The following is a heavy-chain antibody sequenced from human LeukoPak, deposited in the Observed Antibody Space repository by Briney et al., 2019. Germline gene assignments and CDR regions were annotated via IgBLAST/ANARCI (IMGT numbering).Heavy chain of an antibody. CDR2: IFYSASP. CDR1: GRSTSSFY. D-gene: IGHD7-27*01. V-gene: IGHV4-59*08. Sequence: SETMSLTCIVSGRSTSSFYGRWLRQPDGGGLEWDGYIFYSASPNHTPSLESRFTMSVDTSKTQFSLKLSSVTAADTAVYYCAGGLTGYDASAIWGQGTMVTVSS. CDR3: AGGLTGYDASAI. J-gene: IGHJ3*02.